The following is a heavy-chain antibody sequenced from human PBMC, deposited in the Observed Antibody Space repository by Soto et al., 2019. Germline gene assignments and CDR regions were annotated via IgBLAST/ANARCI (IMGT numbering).Heavy chain of an antibody. CDR2: ISYDGSNK. Sequence: GGSLRLSCAASGFTFSSYGMHWVRQAPGKGLEWVAVISYDGSNKYYADSVKGRFTISRDNSKNTLYLQMNSLRAEDTAVYYCAKDFGGLGMDVWGQGTTVTAP. J-gene: IGHJ6*02. D-gene: IGHD2-15*01. V-gene: IGHV3-30*18. CDR3: AKDFGGLGMDV. CDR1: GFTFSSYG.